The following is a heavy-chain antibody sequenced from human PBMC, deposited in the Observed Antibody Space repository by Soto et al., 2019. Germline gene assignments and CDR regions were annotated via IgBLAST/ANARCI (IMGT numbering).Heavy chain of an antibody. J-gene: IGHJ3*02. D-gene: IGHD3-16*02. CDR2: ISSSSSTI. CDR3: AREPYETRYYDYVWGSCRHPGAFDI. Sequence: GGSLRLSCAASGFTFSSYSMKWVRQAPGKGLEWVSYISSSSSTIYYADSVKGRFTISRDNAKNSLYLQMNSLRDEDTAVYYCAREPYETRYYDYVWGSCRHPGAFDIWGQGTMVTVSS. CDR1: GFTFSSYS. V-gene: IGHV3-48*02.